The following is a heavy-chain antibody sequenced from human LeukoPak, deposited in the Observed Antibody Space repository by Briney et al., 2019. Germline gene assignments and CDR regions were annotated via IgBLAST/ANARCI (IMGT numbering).Heavy chain of an antibody. D-gene: IGHD2-21*02. CDR1: GFTFSTYW. Sequence: TGGSLRLSCAASGFTFSTYWMLWVRQAPGKGLEWVANIKGDGSEKHYVDSVKGRFIISRDNAKNSLYLQMNSLRVEDTALYYCARGMTWSAYWGQGTLVAVAS. CDR3: ARGMTWSAY. CDR2: IKGDGSEK. V-gene: IGHV3-7*04. J-gene: IGHJ4*02.